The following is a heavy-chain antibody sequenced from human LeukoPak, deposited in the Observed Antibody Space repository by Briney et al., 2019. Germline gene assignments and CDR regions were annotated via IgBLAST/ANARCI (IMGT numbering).Heavy chain of an antibody. V-gene: IGHV3-30-3*01. CDR1: GFTFSSYA. CDR2: ISYDGSNK. CDR3: AREITGMVMDV. J-gene: IGHJ6*02. D-gene: IGHD1-14*01. Sequence: PGGSLRLSCAASGFTFSSYAMHWVRQAPGKGLEWVAVISYDGSNKYYADSVKGRFTISRDNAKNSLYLQMNSLRAEDTAVYYCAREITGMVMDVWGQGTTVTVSS.